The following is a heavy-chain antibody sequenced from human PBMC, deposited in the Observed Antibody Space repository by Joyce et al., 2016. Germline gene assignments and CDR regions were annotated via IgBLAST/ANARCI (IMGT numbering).Heavy chain of an antibody. V-gene: IGHV3-11*05. J-gene: IGHJ1*01. D-gene: IGHD3-3*01. Sequence: GFTFRDYYMSWIRQAPGMGLEWLSYISCSTSSYTNYADSVKGRFTISRDNAKNSLYLQMSSLRAEDTAVYYCARGRGGRHHDFLDWGRGTPVTVSS. CDR2: ISCSTSSYT. CDR1: GFTFRDYY. CDR3: ARGRGGRHHDFLD.